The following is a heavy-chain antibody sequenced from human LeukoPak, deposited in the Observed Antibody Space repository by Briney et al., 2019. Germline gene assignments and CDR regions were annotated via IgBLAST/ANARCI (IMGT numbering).Heavy chain of an antibody. J-gene: IGHJ4*02. V-gene: IGHV3-30-3*01. D-gene: IGHD1-1*01. Sequence: GRSLRLSCAASGFTFSSYAMHWVRQAPGKGLEWVAVISYDGSNKYYADSVKGRFTISRDNSKNTLYLQMNSLRAEDTAVYYCARDREPLTTLYYFDYWGQGTLVTVSS. CDR3: ARDREPLTTLYYFDY. CDR1: GFTFSSYA. CDR2: ISYDGSNK.